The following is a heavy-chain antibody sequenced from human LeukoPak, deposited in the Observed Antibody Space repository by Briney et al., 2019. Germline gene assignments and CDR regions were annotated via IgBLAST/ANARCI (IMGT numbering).Heavy chain of an antibody. J-gene: IGHJ4*02. D-gene: IGHD1-26*01. CDR2: IIPIFGTA. V-gene: IGHV1-69*13. CDR3: ARLKSGSYYFGY. Sequence: ASVKVSCKASGGTFSSYATSWVRQAPGQGLEWMGGIIPIFGTANYAQKFQGRVTITADESTSTAYMELSSLRSEDTAVYYCARLKSGSYYFGYWGQGTLVTVSS. CDR1: GGTFSSYA.